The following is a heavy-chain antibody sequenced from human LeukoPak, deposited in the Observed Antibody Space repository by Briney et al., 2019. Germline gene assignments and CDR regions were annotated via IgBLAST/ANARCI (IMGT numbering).Heavy chain of an antibody. CDR3: ARDRLRYFDWSQDY. J-gene: IGHJ4*02. CDR2: ISAYNGNT. V-gene: IGHV1-18*01. D-gene: IGHD3-9*01. Sequence: GASVKVSCKASGYTFTSYGISWVRQAPGQGLEWMGWISAYNGNTNYAQKLQGRDTMTTDTSTSTAYMELRSLRSDDTAVYYCARDRLRYFDWSQDYWGQGTLVTVSS. CDR1: GYTFTSYG.